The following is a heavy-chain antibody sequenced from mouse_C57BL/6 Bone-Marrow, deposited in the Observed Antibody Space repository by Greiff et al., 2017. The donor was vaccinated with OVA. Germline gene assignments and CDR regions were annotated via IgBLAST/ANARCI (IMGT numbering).Heavy chain of an antibody. CDR2: IRNKANGYTT. Sequence: EVKLVESGGGLVQPGGSLSLSCAASGFTFTDYYMSWVRQPPGTALEWLGFIRNKANGYTTEYSASVKGRFTISRYNSQSILYLQMNALRAEDSATYYCARYKGSSYWYFDVWGTGTTVTVSS. V-gene: IGHV7-3*01. J-gene: IGHJ1*03. CDR1: GFTFTDYY. CDR3: ARYKGSSYWYFDV. D-gene: IGHD1-1*01.